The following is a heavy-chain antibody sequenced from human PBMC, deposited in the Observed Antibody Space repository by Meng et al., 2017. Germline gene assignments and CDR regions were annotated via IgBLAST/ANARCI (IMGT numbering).Heavy chain of an antibody. CDR1: GFPFSSSA. CDR3: ATDLITGTRYPTDY. CDR2: VTRSGDII. D-gene: IGHD1-20*01. Sequence: GESLKISCAVSGFPFSSSAMNWIRQAPGKGLEWVSGVTRSGDIIYYAGSVKGRFTISRDNSKNTLYLQMSSLTAEDTAIYHCATDLITGTRYPTDYWGQGTLVTVSS. J-gene: IGHJ4*02. V-gene: IGHV3-23*01.